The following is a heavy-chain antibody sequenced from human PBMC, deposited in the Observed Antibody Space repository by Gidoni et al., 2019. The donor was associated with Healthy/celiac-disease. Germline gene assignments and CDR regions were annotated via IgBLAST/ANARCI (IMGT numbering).Heavy chain of an antibody. D-gene: IGHD6-19*01. J-gene: IGHJ6*02. V-gene: IGHV1-18*04. CDR1: GYTFNSYG. CDR2: TSAYNGNT. Sequence: QVQLVQSGAEVKKPGAAVKVSCKASGYTFNSYGIRWVRQAPGQGLELMGWTSAYNGNTNDAQKLQGRVTMTTDTSTSTAYMELRSLRSDDTAVYYCARGSGWQPYYYYGMDVWGQGTTVTVSS. CDR3: ARGSGWQPYYYYGMDV.